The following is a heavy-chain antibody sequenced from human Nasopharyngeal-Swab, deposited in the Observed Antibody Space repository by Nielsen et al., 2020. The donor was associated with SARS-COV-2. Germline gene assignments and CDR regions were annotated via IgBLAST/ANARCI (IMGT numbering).Heavy chain of an antibody. V-gene: IGHV3-21*01. CDR3: ARAGGVSSAEYFQH. J-gene: IGHJ1*01. D-gene: IGHD1-26*01. CDR1: GFTFSDYN. Sequence: GESLKISCAASGFTFSDYNMDWVRQAPGKGLEWVSSISNSSRYIYQADSVKGRFTISRDNAKNSLYLQMNSLRAEDTAVYYCARAGGVSSAEYFQHWGKGTLATVSS. CDR2: ISNSSRYI.